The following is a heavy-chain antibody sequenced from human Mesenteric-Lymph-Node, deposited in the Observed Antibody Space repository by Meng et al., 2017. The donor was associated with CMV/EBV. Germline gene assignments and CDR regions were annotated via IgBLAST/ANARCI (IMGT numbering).Heavy chain of an antibody. Sequence: GESLKISCAASGFTFSSYSMNWVRQAPGKGLEWVSSISSSSSYIYYADSVKGRFTISRDNAKNSLYLQMNSLRAEETAVYYCARTLFTISTPLDVWGQGTTVTVSS. CDR2: ISSSSSYI. CDR3: ARTLFTISTPLDV. D-gene: IGHD3-3*01. J-gene: IGHJ6*02. V-gene: IGHV3-21*01. CDR1: GFTFSSYS.